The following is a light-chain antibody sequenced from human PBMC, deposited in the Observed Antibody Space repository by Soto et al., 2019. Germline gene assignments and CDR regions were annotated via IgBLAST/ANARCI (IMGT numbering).Light chain of an antibody. J-gene: IGKJ1*01. Sequence: DIQMTQSPSTLSASVGDRVTITCRASQSISSWLAWYQQKPGKAPKLLIYKSSNLESGVPSRFSGSGSGTEFSLTISSLQPDDVATYYCQQYSPYSTFGQGTKVEIK. CDR3: QQYSPYST. V-gene: IGKV1-5*03. CDR1: QSISSW. CDR2: KSS.